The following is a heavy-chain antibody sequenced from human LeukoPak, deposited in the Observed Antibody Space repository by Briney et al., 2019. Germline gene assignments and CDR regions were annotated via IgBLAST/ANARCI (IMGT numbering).Heavy chain of an antibody. V-gene: IGHV4-59*01. CDR2: IYDSGTT. Sequence: SETLSLTCTVSGDSLGTYFWHWIRQPPGKGLEWMGYIYDSGTTAYNPSLKRRVSLSVDTSTNQFSLKLTSVTASDTAVYYCARDPDGYKFFDFWGRGSPVTVSS. D-gene: IGHD5-24*01. J-gene: IGHJ4*02. CDR3: ARDPDGYKFFDF. CDR1: GDSLGTYF.